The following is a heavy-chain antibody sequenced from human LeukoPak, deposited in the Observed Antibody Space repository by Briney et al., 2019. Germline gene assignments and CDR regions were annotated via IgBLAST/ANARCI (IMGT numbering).Heavy chain of an antibody. Sequence: GGSLRLSCAASGFTFRNYVMNWVRQAPGKGLEWVSGISGSGDSAYYADSVKGRFTISRDNSKNTLYLQMNSLRVEDTAAYYCAKVRAPSGWFNSDYWGQGTLVTVSS. V-gene: IGHV3-23*01. CDR1: GFTFRNYV. CDR2: ISGSGDSA. D-gene: IGHD6-19*01. J-gene: IGHJ4*02. CDR3: AKVRAPSGWFNSDY.